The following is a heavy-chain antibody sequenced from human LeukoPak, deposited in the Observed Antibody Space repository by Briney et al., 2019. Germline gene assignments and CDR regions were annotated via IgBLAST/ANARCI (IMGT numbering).Heavy chain of an antibody. D-gene: IGHD3-22*01. V-gene: IGHV1-69*13. CDR2: IIPIFGTA. CDR1: RGTFSGYA. J-gene: IGHJ4*02. CDR3: AREGRYYYDSSGLFGGFDY. Sequence: SVNASCKASRGTFSGYAISWVREAPGQGLEWMGGIIPIFGTANYAQKFQGRVTITADESTSTAYMELSSLRSEDTAVYYCAREGRYYYDSSGLFGGFDYWGQGTLVTVSS.